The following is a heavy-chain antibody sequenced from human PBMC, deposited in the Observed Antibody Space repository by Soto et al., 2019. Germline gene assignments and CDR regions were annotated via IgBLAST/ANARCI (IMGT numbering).Heavy chain of an antibody. CDR3: ASIAARPPGPGHNWFDP. J-gene: IGHJ5*02. CDR1: GGSISSGGYY. V-gene: IGHV4-31*03. D-gene: IGHD6-6*01. Sequence: PSETLSLTCTVSGGSISSGGYYWSWIRQHPGKGLEWIGYIYYSGSTYYNPSLKSRVTISVDTSKNQFSLKLSSVTAADTAVYYCASIAARPPGPGHNWFDPWGQGTLVTVSS. CDR2: IYYSGST.